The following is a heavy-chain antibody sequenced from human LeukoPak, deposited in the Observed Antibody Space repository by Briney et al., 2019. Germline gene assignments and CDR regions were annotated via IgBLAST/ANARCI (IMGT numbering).Heavy chain of an antibody. V-gene: IGHV3-30*04. J-gene: IGHJ3*02. CDR1: GFTFSRHP. CDR2: IVYDGSEK. D-gene: IGHD6-19*01. Sequence: GTSLRLSCAASGFTFSRHPMHWVRQAPGKGLEWVAVIVYDGSEKYYKESVKGRFTISRDNAKNSLSLQMNSLRAEDTAVYYCATRSIIAVDQIDAFDIWGQGTMVTVSS. CDR3: ATRSIIAVDQIDAFDI.